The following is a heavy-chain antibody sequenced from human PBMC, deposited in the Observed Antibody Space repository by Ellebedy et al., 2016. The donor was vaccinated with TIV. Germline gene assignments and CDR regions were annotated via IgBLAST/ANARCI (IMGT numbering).Heavy chain of an antibody. Sequence: ASVKVSCKASGGTFSSYAISWVRQAPGQGLEWMGGIIPIFGTANYAQKFQGRVTITADESTSTAYMELSSLRSEDTAVYYCARDGVIAAAGRGPFDYWGQGTLVTVSS. CDR2: IIPIFGTA. CDR1: GGTFSSYA. J-gene: IGHJ4*02. D-gene: IGHD6-13*01. CDR3: ARDGVIAAAGRGPFDY. V-gene: IGHV1-69*13.